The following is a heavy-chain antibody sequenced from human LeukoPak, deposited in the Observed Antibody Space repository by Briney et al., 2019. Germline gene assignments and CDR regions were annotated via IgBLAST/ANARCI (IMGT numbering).Heavy chain of an antibody. CDR2: ISVDGSNK. V-gene: IGHV3-30-3*01. CDR3: ARHKGASLFRGIIFDY. Sequence: GRSLRLSCAASGFTISNYDMHWVRQAPGKGLEWVAVISVDGSNKYYADSVKGRFTISRDNSKNTLYLQMDSLKADDTTVYYCARHKGASLFRGIIFDYWGQGTLVTVSS. J-gene: IGHJ4*02. CDR1: GFTISNYD. D-gene: IGHD3-10*01.